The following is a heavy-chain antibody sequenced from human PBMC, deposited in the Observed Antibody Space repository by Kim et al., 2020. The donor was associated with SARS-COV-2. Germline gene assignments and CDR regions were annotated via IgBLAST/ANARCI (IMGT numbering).Heavy chain of an antibody. D-gene: IGHD5-12*01. Sequence: AQKFQGRVTMTRDTSTSTVYMELSSLRAEDTAVYYCARDRRRDGYRSWDYWGQGTLVTVSS. J-gene: IGHJ4*02. V-gene: IGHV1-46*01. CDR3: ARDRRRDGYRSWDY.